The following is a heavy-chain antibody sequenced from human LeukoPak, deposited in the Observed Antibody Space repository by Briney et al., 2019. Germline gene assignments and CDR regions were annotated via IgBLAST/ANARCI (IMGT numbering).Heavy chain of an antibody. J-gene: IGHJ6*03. CDR2: IYTSGST. Sequence: PSQTLSLTCTVSGGSISSGSYYWSWIRQPAGKGLEWIGRIYTSGSTNYNPSLKSRVTISVDTSKNQFSLKLSSVTAADTAVYYCARSETAAHESSSSSWYGRYYYYYMDVWGKGTTVTISS. CDR1: GGSISSGSYY. V-gene: IGHV4-61*02. CDR3: ARSETAAHESSSSSWYGRYYYYYMDV. D-gene: IGHD6-13*01.